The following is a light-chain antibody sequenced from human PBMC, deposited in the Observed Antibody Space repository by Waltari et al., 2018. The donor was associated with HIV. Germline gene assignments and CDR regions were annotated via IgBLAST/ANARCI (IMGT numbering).Light chain of an antibody. V-gene: IGLV2-14*01. CDR3: SSYTTTSLPVI. CDR2: EVD. J-gene: IGLJ2*01. CDR1: SSDVGASKF. Sequence: SLIQPASMSGSPGPSISISCSGTSSDVGASKFVSWYQIFPGEAPRLILYEVDHRPSGISGRFSGSKSGNTASLTISALQPEDEAHYFCSSYTTTSLPVIFGGGTILAVL.